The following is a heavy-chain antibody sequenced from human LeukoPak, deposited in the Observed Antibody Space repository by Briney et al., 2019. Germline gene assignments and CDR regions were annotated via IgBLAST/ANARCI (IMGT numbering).Heavy chain of an antibody. D-gene: IGHD1-26*01. Sequence: ASVKVSCKASGYTFTDYYMHWVRQSPGQGLEWMGWINPDSGGTRYSQKFQGRVTMTRDTSINTDYMELSRLRSDDTAVYYCARPHDGGSYSNDAFDIWGQGTMVTVSS. CDR2: INPDSGGT. V-gene: IGHV1-2*02. CDR3: ARPHDGGSYSNDAFDI. J-gene: IGHJ3*02. CDR1: GYTFTDYY.